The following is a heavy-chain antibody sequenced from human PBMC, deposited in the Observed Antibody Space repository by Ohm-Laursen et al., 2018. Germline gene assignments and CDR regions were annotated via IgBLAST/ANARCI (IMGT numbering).Heavy chain of an antibody. V-gene: IGHV4-59*01. CDR3: AGDRGPLYYYGMDV. CDR2: IYYSGST. CDR1: GGSISSYY. Sequence: SDTLSLTCTVSGGSISSYYWSWIRQPPGKGLEWIGYIYYSGSTNYNPSLKSRVTISVDTSKNQFSLKLSSVTAADTAVYYCAGDRGPLYYYGMDVWGQGTTVTVSS. D-gene: IGHD3-10*01. J-gene: IGHJ6*02.